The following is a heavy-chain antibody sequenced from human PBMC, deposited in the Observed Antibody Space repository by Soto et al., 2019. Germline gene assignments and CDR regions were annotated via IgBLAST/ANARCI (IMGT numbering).Heavy chain of an antibody. V-gene: IGHV3-21*04. D-gene: IGHD4-17*01. CDR1: GFIFSNYS. CDR2: ISSRGNYI. CDR3: ATYLTTVLAPGRFS. J-gene: IGHJ5*02. Sequence: EVHLVESGGGLVKPGGSLRLSCAASGFIFSNYSMNWVRQAPGKGLEWVSSISSRGNYIYYTDSVKGRFTISRDNAKNSLFLHMSTLRAEDTATYYCATYLTTVLAPGRFSWGPGTLVSVSS.